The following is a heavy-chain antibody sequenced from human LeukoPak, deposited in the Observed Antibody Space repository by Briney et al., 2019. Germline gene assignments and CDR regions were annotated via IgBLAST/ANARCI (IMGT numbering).Heavy chain of an antibody. Sequence: PGGSLRLSCAASGFIFSSYLMTWVRQAPGKGLEWVANIKQDGSEKYYVDSVKGRFTISGDNAKNSLYLQMNSLRAEDTAVYYCARGGGLDIWGQGTIVTVSS. CDR2: IKQDGSEK. J-gene: IGHJ3*02. CDR3: ARGGGLDI. CDR1: GFIFSSYL. V-gene: IGHV3-7*05.